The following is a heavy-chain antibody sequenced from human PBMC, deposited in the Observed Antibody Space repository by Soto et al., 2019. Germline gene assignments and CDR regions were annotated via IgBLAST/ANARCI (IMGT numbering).Heavy chain of an antibody. CDR2: FDSGGST. J-gene: IGHJ4*02. D-gene: IGHD6-19*01. CDR1: GFTVSGSY. CDR3: ARGRGWCDY. V-gene: IGHV3-53*01. Sequence: GGSLRLSCAASGFTVSGSYLSWVRQAPGKGLEWVSSFDSGGSTYYADSVKGRFTISRDNSKNTLHLQMNSLRAEDTAVYYCARGRGWCDYRGQGTLVTVSS.